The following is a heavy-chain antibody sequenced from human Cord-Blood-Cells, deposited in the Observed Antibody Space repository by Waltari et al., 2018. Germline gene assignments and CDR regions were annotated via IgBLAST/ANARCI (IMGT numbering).Heavy chain of an antibody. V-gene: IGHV3-7*01. Sequence: EVQLVESGGGLVQPGGSLRSACEASVFPFRRYWLSWVGQAPGKGMEWVANIKQDGSEKYYVDSVKCRFTISRDNAKNSLYLQMNSLRAEDTAVYYCARDYAPEVGATFFDYWGQGTLVTVSS. J-gene: IGHJ4*02. CDR1: VFPFRRYW. CDR2: IKQDGSEK. D-gene: IGHD1-26*01. CDR3: ARDYAPEVGATFFDY.